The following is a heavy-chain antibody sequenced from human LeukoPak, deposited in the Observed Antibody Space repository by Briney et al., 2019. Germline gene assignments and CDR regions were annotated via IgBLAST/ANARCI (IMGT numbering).Heavy chain of an antibody. J-gene: IGHJ5*02. CDR1: GGSFSGYY. CDR2: INHSGST. CDR3: ARGFRIFDP. V-gene: IGHV4-34*01. Sequence: PSETLSLTCAVYGGSFSGYYWSWIRQPPGKGLEWIGEINHSGSTNYNPSLKSRVTISVDTSKNQFSLKLSSVTAADTAVYYCARGFRIFDPWGQGTLVTVSS. D-gene: IGHD2-15*01.